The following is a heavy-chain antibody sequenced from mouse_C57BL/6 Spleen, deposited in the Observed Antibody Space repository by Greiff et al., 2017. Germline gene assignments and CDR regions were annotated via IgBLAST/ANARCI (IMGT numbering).Heavy chain of an antibody. Sequence: EVQLQQSGAELVRPGASVKLSCTASGFNIKDYYMHWVKQRPEQGLEWIGRIDPEDGDTEYAPKFQGKATMTEDTSSNTAYLQLSSLTSEDTAVYYCSPYGSSYEFAYWGQGTLVTVSA. J-gene: IGHJ3*01. V-gene: IGHV14-1*01. D-gene: IGHD1-1*01. CDR1: GFNIKDYY. CDR3: SPYGSSYEFAY. CDR2: IDPEDGDT.